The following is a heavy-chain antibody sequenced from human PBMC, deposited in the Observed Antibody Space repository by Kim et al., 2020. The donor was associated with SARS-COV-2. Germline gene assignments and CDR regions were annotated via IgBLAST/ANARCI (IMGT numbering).Heavy chain of an antibody. V-gene: IGHV4-39*01. D-gene: IGHD3-22*01. J-gene: IGHJ5*02. CDR3: ARQLDSSGVIIDP. CDR2: IYYSGST. CDR1: GGSISSSSYY. Sequence: SETLSLTCTVSGGSISSSSYYWGWIRQPPGKGLEWIGSIYYSGSTYYNPSLKSRVTISVDTSKNQFSLKLSSVTAADTAVYYCARQLDSSGVIIDPWGQGTLVTVSS.